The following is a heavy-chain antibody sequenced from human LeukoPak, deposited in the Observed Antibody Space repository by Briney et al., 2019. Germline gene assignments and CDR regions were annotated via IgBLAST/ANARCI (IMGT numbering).Heavy chain of an antibody. Sequence: GGSLRLSCAASGFTFDDYGMSWVRQAPGKGLEWVSGINWNGGSTGYADSVKGRFTISRDNAKNSLYLQMISLRAGDTALYYCARDGTSYYLGAFDIWGQGTMVTVSS. CDR1: GFTFDDYG. J-gene: IGHJ3*02. CDR3: ARDGTSYYLGAFDI. V-gene: IGHV3-20*04. CDR2: INWNGGST. D-gene: IGHD3-10*01.